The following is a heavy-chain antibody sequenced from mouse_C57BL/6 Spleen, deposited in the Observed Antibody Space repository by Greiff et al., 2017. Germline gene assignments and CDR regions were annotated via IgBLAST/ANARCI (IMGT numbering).Heavy chain of an antibody. CDR3: TTGSSRYFDV. D-gene: IGHD1-1*01. J-gene: IGHJ1*03. V-gene: IGHV14-4*01. CDR1: GFNIKDDY. Sequence: EVMLVESGAELVRPGASVKLSCTASGFNIKDDYMHWVKQRPEQGLEWIGWIDPENGDTEYASKFQGKATITADTSSNTAYLQLSSLTSEDTAVYYCTTGSSRYFDVWGTGTTVTVSS. CDR2: IDPENGDT.